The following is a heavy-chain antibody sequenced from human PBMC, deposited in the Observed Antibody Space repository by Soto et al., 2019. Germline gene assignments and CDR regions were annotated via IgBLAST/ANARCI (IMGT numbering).Heavy chain of an antibody. CDR2: LSSSVVTI. V-gene: IGHV3-11*01. CDR1: GFSLRDYY. D-gene: IGHD2-15*01. CDR3: ARVDKDLGVIVYYYGMDV. J-gene: IGHJ6*02. Sequence: PVGSRRLSCGASGFSLRDYYIMWILQAPWRWLEWVSYLSSSVVTIYYADSVKGRFTISRDSAKNSLYLQMNSLRADDTAVYYCARVDKDLGVIVYYYGMDVWGQGITVTISS.